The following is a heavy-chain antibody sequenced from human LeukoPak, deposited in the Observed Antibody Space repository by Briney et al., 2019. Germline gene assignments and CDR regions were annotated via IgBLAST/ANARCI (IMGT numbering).Heavy chain of an antibody. Sequence: ASVNVSCTASGYTFTGQFIHWLRQAPGQGLEWMGWIDPPSGTPHYAQKFQDAVTLTRDTSIGTAYMEVHRLQPDDTAVYYCARSGFSTGFYLDFWGQGTLISVSS. D-gene: IGHD6-19*01. V-gene: IGHV1-2*02. J-gene: IGHJ4*02. CDR2: IDPPSGTP. CDR3: ARSGFSTGFYLDF. CDR1: GYTFTGQF.